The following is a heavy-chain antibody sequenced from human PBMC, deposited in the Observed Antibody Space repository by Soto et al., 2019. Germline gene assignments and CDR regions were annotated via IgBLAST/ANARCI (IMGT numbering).Heavy chain of an antibody. J-gene: IGHJ3*02. V-gene: IGHV3-23*01. Sequence: EVQLLESGGGLVQPGGSLRLSCAASGFTFSSYAMSWVRQAPGKGLEWVSAISGSGASTYYADSVKGHFTISRDNSKNTLYLQMNSLRAEDTAVYYCATLAAGTWRAFEIWGQGTMVTVSS. CDR1: GFTFSSYA. D-gene: IGHD6-13*01. CDR2: ISGSGAST. CDR3: ATLAAGTWRAFEI.